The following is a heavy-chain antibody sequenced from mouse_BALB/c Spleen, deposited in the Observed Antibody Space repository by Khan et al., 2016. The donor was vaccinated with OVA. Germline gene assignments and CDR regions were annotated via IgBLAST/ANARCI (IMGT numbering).Heavy chain of an antibody. CDR3: TREGYGAGAD. Sequence: VQLQQPGPVMARPGASVRMSCKASGYIFTDFLMHWVKQRPGQGLEWIGSVYPGNTDTNYYPKLTHKAKLTSFPSSTTAYMELSSLTAEDSAVSVCTREGYGAGADWGQGKLGTVS. CDR2: VYPGNTDT. V-gene: IGHV1-5*01. D-gene: IGHD3-3*01. J-gene: IGHJ3*01. CDR1: GYIFTDFL.